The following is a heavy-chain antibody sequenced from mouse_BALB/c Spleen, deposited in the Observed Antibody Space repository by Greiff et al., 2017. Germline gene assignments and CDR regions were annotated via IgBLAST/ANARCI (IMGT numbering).Heavy chain of an antibody. J-gene: IGHJ2*01. D-gene: IGHD2-1*01. CDR1: GFNIKDTY. CDR2: INPGSGGT. CDR3: ARFYWGYFDY. V-gene: IGHV14-3*02. Sequence: EVQLVESGAELVKPGASVKLSCTASGFNIKDTYMHWVKQRPEQGLEWIGVINPGSGGTNYNEKFKGKATLTADKSSSTAYMQLSSLTSDDSAFYFCARFYWGYFDYWGQGTTLTVSS.